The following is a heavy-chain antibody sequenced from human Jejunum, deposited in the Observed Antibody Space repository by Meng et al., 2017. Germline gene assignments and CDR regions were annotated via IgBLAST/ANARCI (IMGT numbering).Heavy chain of an antibody. Sequence: QVQLQPSGPGRVKPSGTLSLTCSISGASVSSHFWTWIRQPPGGGLEWIGYISDNGVTNYSPSLEGSVTISVDTSKNQVSLTLTSVNAADTAVYYCARGPYYSDSDGYYYGLDFWGQGTLVTVSS. V-gene: IGHV4-59*02. J-gene: IGHJ4*02. D-gene: IGHD3-10*01. CDR3: ARGPYYSDSDGYYYGLDF. CDR2: ISDNGVT. CDR1: GASVSSHF.